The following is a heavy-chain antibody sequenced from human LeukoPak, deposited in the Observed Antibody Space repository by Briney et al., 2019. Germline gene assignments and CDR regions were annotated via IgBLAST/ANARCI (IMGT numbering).Heavy chain of an antibody. Sequence: SETLSLTCAVYGGSFSGYYWSWIRQPPGKGLEWIGEINHSGSTNYNPSLKSRVTISVDTSKNQFSLKLSSVTAADTAVYYCARATSGYDYHYYYYGMDVWGQGTTVTVSS. D-gene: IGHD5-12*01. CDR3: ARATSGYDYHYYYYGMDV. V-gene: IGHV4-34*01. J-gene: IGHJ6*02. CDR2: INHSGST. CDR1: GGSFSGYY.